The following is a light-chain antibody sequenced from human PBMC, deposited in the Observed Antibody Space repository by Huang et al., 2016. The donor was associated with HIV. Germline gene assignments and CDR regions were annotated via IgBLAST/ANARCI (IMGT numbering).Light chain of an antibody. V-gene: IGKV3-15*01. J-gene: IGKJ3*01. Sequence: EIVMTQSPATLSVSPGERATLSCRASQSVSSNLAWYQQKPGRAPSLLIYGASTRATGVPARFSSLQSEDFAVYYCQQYNNFYTFGPGTKMDIK. CDR3: QQYNNFYT. CDR2: GAS. CDR1: QSVSSN.